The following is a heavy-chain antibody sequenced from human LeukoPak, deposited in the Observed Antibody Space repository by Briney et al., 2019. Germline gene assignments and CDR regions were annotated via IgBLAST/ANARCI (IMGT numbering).Heavy chain of an antibody. CDR3: ARDFGLTGKVDY. V-gene: IGHV3-64*01. Sequence: GGSLRLSCAASGLTFSRYAMHWVRQAPGKGLESVSAISSNGGSTYYANSVKGRFTISRDNSKNTLYLQMGSLRAEDLAVYYCARDFGLTGKVDYWGQGTLVTVSS. CDR2: ISSNGGST. CDR1: GLTFSRYA. J-gene: IGHJ4*02. D-gene: IGHD1-20*01.